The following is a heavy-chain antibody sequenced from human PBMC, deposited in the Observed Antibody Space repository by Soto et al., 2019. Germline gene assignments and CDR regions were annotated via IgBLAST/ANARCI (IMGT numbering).Heavy chain of an antibody. CDR3: ARLEYSSGWGFDY. J-gene: IGHJ4*02. V-gene: IGHV4-39*01. D-gene: IGHD6-19*01. Sequence: QLQLQESGPGLVKPSETLSLTCTVSGGSISSSSYYWGWIRQPPGKGLEWIGSIYYSGSTYYNPSLKSRVTISVDTSKNQFSLKLSSVTAADTAVYYCARLEYSSGWGFDYWGQGTLVTVSS. CDR2: IYYSGST. CDR1: GGSISSSSYY.